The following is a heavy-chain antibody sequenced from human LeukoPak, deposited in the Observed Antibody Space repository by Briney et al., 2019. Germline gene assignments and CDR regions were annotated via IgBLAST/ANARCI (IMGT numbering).Heavy chain of an antibody. CDR1: GGSISSSNW. CDR2: IYHSGST. V-gene: IGHV4-4*02. D-gene: IGHD3/OR15-3a*01. CDR3: ARVDSSDGDYVSY. J-gene: IGHJ4*02. Sequence: SETLPLTCAVSGGSISSSNWWSWVRQPPGKGLEWIGEIYHSGSTNYNPSLKSRVTISVDKSKNQFSLKLSSVTAADTAVYYCARVDSSDGDYVSYWGQGTLVTVSS.